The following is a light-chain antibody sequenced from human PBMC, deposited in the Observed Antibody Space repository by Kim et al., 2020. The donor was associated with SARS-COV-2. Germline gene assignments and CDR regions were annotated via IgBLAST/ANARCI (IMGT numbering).Light chain of an antibody. CDR2: QVS. J-gene: IGKJ2*01. Sequence: PASISCTSSQNLLHSDGNTYYLSWFHQRPGQSPRRLISQVSKRDSGVPDRFSGNGSDTDFTLTITREEAEDLGFYYCMQASYWPYNFGQGTKLEI. CDR3: MQASYWPYN. CDR1: QNLLHSDGNTY. V-gene: IGKV2-30*02.